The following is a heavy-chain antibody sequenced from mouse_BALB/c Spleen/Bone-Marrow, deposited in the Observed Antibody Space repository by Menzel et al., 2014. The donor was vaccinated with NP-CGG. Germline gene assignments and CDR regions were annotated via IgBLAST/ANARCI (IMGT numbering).Heavy chain of an antibody. CDR1: GFDFSRFW. CDR2: INPDSSTI. CDR3: TRLHYYGYSAY. Sequence: EVKLMESGGGLVQPGGSLKLSCAASGFDFSRFWMSWVRQAPGKGLEWIGGINPDSSTINYTPSLKDKFIISRVNAKNTLYLQKSKVRSEDTALYYCTRLHYYGYSAYWGQGTLVTVST. V-gene: IGHV4-1*02. J-gene: IGHJ3*01. D-gene: IGHD1-2*01.